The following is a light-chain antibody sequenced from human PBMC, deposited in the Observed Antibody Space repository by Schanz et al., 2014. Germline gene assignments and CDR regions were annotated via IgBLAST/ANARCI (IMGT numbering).Light chain of an antibody. CDR1: SSDVGGHNY. CDR2: DVS. V-gene: IGLV2-14*03. J-gene: IGLJ3*02. Sequence: QSALTQPASVSGSPGQSITISCTGTSSDVGGHNYVSWYQQHPGKAPKLIIYDVSNRPSGISNRFSGSKSGNTASLTISGLQAEDEADYYCSSYTSSGTWVFGGGTQLTVL. CDR3: SSYTSSGTWV.